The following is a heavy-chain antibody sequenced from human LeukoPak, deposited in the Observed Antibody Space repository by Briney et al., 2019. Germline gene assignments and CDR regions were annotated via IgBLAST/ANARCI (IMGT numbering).Heavy chain of an antibody. CDR3: ARDIAAPGSY. CDR1: EFTFSTYW. V-gene: IGHV3-7*01. D-gene: IGHD6-13*01. Sequence: PGGSLRLSCAASEFTFSTYWMTWVRQAPGKGLEWVANINQDGSETYYVDSVKSRFTISRDNAKNSLYLQMNSLRAEDTAVYYCARDIAAPGSYWGQGTLVTVSS. CDR2: INQDGSET. J-gene: IGHJ4*02.